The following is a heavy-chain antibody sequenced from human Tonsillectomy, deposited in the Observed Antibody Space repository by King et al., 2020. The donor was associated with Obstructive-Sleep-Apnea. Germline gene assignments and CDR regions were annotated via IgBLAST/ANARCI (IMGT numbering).Heavy chain of an antibody. J-gene: IGHJ6*02. CDR3: ASAHSLGYSFGDNTMDV. D-gene: IGHD5-18*01. V-gene: IGHV3-7*03. CDR2: IKDDGGDK. CDR1: GFPFGHYC. Sequence: VQLVESGGGLVQPGGSLRRSCAASGFPFGHYCMSWVRPAPGKGLAWVANIKDDGGDKYYVASVKGRFTISSDTAKNSLCLQMNSLRAEDTAVYYCASAHSLGYSFGDNTMDVWGQGTTVTVSS.